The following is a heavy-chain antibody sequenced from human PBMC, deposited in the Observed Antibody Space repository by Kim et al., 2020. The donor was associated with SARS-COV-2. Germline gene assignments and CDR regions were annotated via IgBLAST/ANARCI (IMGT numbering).Heavy chain of an antibody. D-gene: IGHD6-13*01. CDR3: ARAGIAGYYYYYMDV. Sequence: PSLKSRVTISVDTSKNQFSLKRSAVTAADTAVYYCARAGIAGYYYYYMDVWGKGTTVTVSS. V-gene: IGHV4-59*01. J-gene: IGHJ6*03.